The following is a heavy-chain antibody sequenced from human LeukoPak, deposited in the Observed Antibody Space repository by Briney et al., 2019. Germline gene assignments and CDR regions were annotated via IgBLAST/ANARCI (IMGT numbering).Heavy chain of an antibody. CDR3: ARLVVIPPSGWFDP. CDR2: IYYSGST. V-gene: IGHV4-59*01. D-gene: IGHD3-22*01. CDR1: GGSISSYY. J-gene: IGHJ5*02. Sequence: SETLSLTCTVSGGSISSYYWSWIRQPPGKGLEWIGYIYYSGSTNYNPSLKSRVTISVDTSKNQFSLKLSSVTAADTAVYYCARLVVIPPSGWFDPWGQGTLVTVSS.